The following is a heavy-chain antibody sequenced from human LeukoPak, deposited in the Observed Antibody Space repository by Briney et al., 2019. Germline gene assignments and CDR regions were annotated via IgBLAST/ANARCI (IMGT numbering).Heavy chain of an antibody. Sequence: ASVKVSCKASGGTFSSYAISWVRQAPGQGLEWMGRIIPIFGIANYAQKFQGRVTITADKSTSTAYMELSSLRSEDTAVYSCARSPSSRGPLDYWGQGTLVTVSS. V-gene: IGHV1-69*04. J-gene: IGHJ4*02. CDR1: GGTFSSYA. CDR2: IIPIFGIA. CDR3: ARSPSSRGPLDY.